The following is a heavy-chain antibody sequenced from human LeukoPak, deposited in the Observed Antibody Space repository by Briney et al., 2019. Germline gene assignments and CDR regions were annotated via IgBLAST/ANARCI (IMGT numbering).Heavy chain of an antibody. D-gene: IGHD2-21*01. Sequence: GGSLRLSCAASGFNFDDHAMHWVRQVPGKGLEWVSGTNWDGNNIGYADSVKGRFSISRDNGKNSLYLQMNSLRVEDTALYFCAKDKAYCGGGTCRQDYYGLDVWGQGTTVIVSS. CDR3: AKDKAYCGGGTCRQDYYGLDV. V-gene: IGHV3-9*01. J-gene: IGHJ6*02. CDR1: GFNFDDHA. CDR2: TNWDGNNI.